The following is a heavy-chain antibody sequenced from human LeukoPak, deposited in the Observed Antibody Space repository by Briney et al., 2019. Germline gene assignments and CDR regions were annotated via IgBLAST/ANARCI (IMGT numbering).Heavy chain of an antibody. V-gene: IGHV3-15*01. CDR1: GFTFSNAW. Sequence: GGSLRLSCAASGFTFSNAWMSWVRQAPGKGVEWVGRIKSKTDGGTTDYAAPVKGRFTISRDDSKNTLYLQMNSLKTEDTAVYYCTTEEMDDFWSEGGYWGQGTLVTVSS. CDR3: TTEEMDDFWSEGGY. J-gene: IGHJ4*02. D-gene: IGHD3-3*01. CDR2: IKSKTDGGTT.